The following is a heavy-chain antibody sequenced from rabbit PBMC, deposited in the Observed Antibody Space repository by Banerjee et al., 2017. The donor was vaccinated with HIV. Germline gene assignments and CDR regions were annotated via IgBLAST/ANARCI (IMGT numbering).Heavy chain of an antibody. D-gene: IGHD1-1*01. CDR1: GFSFSSSYW. J-gene: IGHJ4*01. V-gene: IGHV1S45*01. CDR3: VREWTGSGGKLNL. CDR2: IYSSSGST. Sequence: QEQLEESGGDLVKPEGSLTLTCTASGFSFSSSYWICWVRQAPGKGLEWIACIYSSSGSTWYASWAKGRFTISKTSSTTVTLQMTSLTAADTATYFCVREWTGSGGKLNLWGPGTLVTVS.